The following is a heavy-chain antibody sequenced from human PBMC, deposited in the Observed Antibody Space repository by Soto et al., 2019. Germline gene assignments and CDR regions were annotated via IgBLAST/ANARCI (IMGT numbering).Heavy chain of an antibody. CDR1: GYTFGPYS. Sequence: GSPMLSISDSGYTFGPYSMHWVRQAPGKGLAWVSRVNPDGTITTYADSVKGRFTISRDNAKNTLYLQMNSLGVEDTALYYCSYDTFGDKDFWGRGSPVTVTS. CDR3: SYDTFGDKDF. J-gene: IGHJ4*02. CDR2: VNPDGTIT. V-gene: IGHV3-74*01. D-gene: IGHD3-9*01.